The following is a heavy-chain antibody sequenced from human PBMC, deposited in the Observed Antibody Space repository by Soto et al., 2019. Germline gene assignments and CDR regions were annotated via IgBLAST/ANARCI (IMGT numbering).Heavy chain of an antibody. V-gene: IGHV1-3*01. CDR2: INAGNGNT. CDR1: GYTFTSYA. Sequence: GASVKVSCKASGYTFTSYAMHWVRQAPGQRLEWMGWINAGNGNTKYSQKFQGRVTITRDTSASTAYMELSSLRSEDTAVYYCARDHVLYCSSTSCPLGPWGQGTLVTVSS. CDR3: ARDHVLYCSSTSCPLGP. J-gene: IGHJ5*02. D-gene: IGHD2-2*01.